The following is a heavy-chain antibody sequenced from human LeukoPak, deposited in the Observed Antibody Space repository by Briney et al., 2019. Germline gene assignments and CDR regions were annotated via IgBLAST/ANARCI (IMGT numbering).Heavy chain of an antibody. CDR2: SFHDGTT. CDR3: TCHSGWSGPSE. D-gene: IGHD6-19*01. V-gene: IGHV4-4*02. CDR1: GGSITRSW. J-gene: IGHJ4*02. Sequence: PSETLSLTCTVSGGSITRSWWSWVRQPPGKGLEWIGESFHDGTTNYNPSLKSRVTISVDKSKNHFSLELSSVTAADTAVYYCTCHSGWSGPSEWGQGTLVIVSS.